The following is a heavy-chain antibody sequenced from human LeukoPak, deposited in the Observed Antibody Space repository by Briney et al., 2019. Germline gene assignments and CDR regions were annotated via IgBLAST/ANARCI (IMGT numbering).Heavy chain of an antibody. V-gene: IGHV4-31*03. Sequence: SQTLSLTCTVSGGSISSGGYYWNWIRQHPGKGLEWIGYIYYSGITYYNPSLKSRVTISVDTSENQFSLRLSSVTAADTAVYYCARYLARNAFDIWGQGTMVTVSS. CDR1: GGSISSGGYY. CDR2: IYYSGIT. CDR3: ARYLARNAFDI. J-gene: IGHJ3*02.